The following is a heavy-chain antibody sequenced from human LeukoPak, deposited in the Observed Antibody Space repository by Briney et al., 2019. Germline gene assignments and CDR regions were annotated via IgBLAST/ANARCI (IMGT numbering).Heavy chain of an antibody. V-gene: IGHV3-30-3*01. D-gene: IGHD3-10*01. CDR2: ISYDGSNK. Sequence: GGSLRLSCAASGFTFRTYTVHWVRQAPGKGLEWVAVISYDGSNKYYADSVKGGFTISRDNSKNTPYLQMNGLRTENMAVYYCATQNSLWFGEPLDYWGQGTLVTVSS. CDR3: ATQNSLWFGEPLDY. J-gene: IGHJ4*02. CDR1: GFTFRTYT.